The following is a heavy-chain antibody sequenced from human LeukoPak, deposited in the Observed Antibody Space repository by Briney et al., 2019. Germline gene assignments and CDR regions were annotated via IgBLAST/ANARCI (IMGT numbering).Heavy chain of an antibody. J-gene: IGHJ5*02. D-gene: IGHD3-22*01. CDR1: GGSISSGGYY. Sequence: PSETLSLTCTVSGGSISSGGYYWSWIRQHPGKGLEWIGYIYYSGSTYYNPSLKSRVTISVDTSKNQFSLKLSSVTAADTAVYYCARAGGYYDSSGYRYNWFDPWGQGTLVTVSS. V-gene: IGHV4-31*03. CDR2: IYYSGST. CDR3: ARAGGYYDSSGYRYNWFDP.